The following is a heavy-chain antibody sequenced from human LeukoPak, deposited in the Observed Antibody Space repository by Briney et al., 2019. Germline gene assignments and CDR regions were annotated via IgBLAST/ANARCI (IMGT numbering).Heavy chain of an antibody. CDR3: AKDWGHRDGYTDY. D-gene: IGHD5-24*01. CDR2: SSGGST. Sequence: GGSLRLSCAASGFTFSSYDMSWVRQAPGKGLEWVSGSSGGSTYYADSVKGRFTISRDNSKNTLYLQMNSLRAEDTAVYYCAKDWGHRDGYTDYWGQGTLVTVSS. V-gene: IGHV3-23*01. J-gene: IGHJ4*02. CDR1: GFTFSSYD.